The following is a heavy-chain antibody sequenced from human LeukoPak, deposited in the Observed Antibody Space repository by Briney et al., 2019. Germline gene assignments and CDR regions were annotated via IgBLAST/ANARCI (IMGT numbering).Heavy chain of an antibody. Sequence: GGSLRLSCTASGFTFSSYAMHWVRQAPGKGLEWAAVISSDGNTKYYADSVEGRFTISRDNSNNTLYLQMNSLGADDTAIYYCARRRIVGSTDDAFDIWAKGQWSPSLQ. CDR2: ISSDGNTK. D-gene: IGHD1-26*01. CDR3: ARRRIVGSTDDAFDI. J-gene: IGHJ3*02. CDR1: GFTFSSYA. V-gene: IGHV3-30-3*01.